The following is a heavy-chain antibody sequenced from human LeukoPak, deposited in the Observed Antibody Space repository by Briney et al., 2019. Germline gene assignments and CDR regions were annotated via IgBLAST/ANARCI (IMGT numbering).Heavy chain of an antibody. CDR1: GFTFSSYA. CDR2: ISGSGGST. J-gene: IGHJ3*02. D-gene: IGHD3-3*01. CDR3: AKDETEWLXRGGAFXI. Sequence: PGGSLRLSCAASGFTFSSYAMSWVRQAPGKGLEWVSAISGSGGSTYYADSVKGRFTISRDNSKNTLYLQMNSLRAEDTAVYYCAKDETEWLXRGGAFXIWGQGTMVTVSS. V-gene: IGHV3-23*01.